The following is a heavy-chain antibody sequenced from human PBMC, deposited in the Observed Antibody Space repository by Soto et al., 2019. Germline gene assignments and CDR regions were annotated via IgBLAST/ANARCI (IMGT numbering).Heavy chain of an antibody. J-gene: IGHJ6*02. D-gene: IGHD3-3*01. V-gene: IGHV1-69*13. Sequence: PLASVKVSCKASGGTFSSYAISWVRQAPGQGLEWMGGIIPIFGTANYAQKFQGRVTITADESTSTAYMELSSLRSEDTAVYYCARDGDFGVVSKGVRQYGMDVWGQGTTVTVSS. CDR2: IIPIFGTA. CDR1: GGTFSSYA. CDR3: ARDGDFGVVSKGVRQYGMDV.